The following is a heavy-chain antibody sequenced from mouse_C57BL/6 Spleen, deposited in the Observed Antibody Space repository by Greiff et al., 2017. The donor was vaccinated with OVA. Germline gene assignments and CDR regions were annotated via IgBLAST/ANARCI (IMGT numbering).Heavy chain of an antibody. J-gene: IGHJ1*03. CDR1: GYTFTSYG. D-gene: IGHD1-1*01. V-gene: IGHV1-81*01. CDR2: IYPRSGNT. CDR3: ARPVVAPRYFDV. Sequence: QVQLKQSGAELARPGASVKLSCKASGYTFTSYGISWVKQRTGQGLEWIGEIYPRSGNTYYNEKFKGKATLTADKSSSTAYMELRSLTSEDSAVXFCARPVVAPRYFDVWGTGTTVTVSS.